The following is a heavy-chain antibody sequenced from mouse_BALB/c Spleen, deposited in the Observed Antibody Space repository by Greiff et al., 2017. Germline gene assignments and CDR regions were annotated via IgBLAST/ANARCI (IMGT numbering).Heavy chain of an antibody. CDR1: GFAFSSYD. CDR2: ISSGGGST. CDR3: ARRYDYDGSYWYFDV. V-gene: IGHV5-12-1*01. J-gene: IGHJ1*01. Sequence: EVMLVESGGGLVKPGGSLKLSCAASGFAFSSYDMSWVRQTPEKRLEWVAYISSGGGSTYYPDSVKGRFTISRDNAKNTLYLQMSSLKSEDTAMYYCARRYDYDGSYWYFDVWGAGTTVTVSS. D-gene: IGHD2-4*01.